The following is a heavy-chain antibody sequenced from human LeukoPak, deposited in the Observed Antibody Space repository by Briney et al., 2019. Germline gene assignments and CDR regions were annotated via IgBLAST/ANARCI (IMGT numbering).Heavy chain of an antibody. D-gene: IGHD1-26*01. CDR3: ARQPVGATRDRDYFDY. V-gene: IGHV4-39*01. Sequence: SETLSLTCTVSGGSISSSSYYWGWIRQPPGKGLEWIGSIYYSGSTYYNPSLKSRVTISVDTSKNQFSLKLSSVTAADTAVYYCARQPVGATRDRDYFDYWGQGTLVTVSS. CDR2: IYYSGST. CDR1: GGSISSSSYY. J-gene: IGHJ4*02.